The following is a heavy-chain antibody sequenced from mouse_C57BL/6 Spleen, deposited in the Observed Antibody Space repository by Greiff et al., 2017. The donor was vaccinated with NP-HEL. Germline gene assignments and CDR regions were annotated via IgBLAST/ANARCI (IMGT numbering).Heavy chain of an antibody. CDR1: GFNIKDYY. D-gene: IGHD1-1*01. V-gene: IGHV14-1*01. J-gene: IGHJ1*03. CDR3: TTSYYYGSSYDWYFDV. Sequence: VQLQQSGAELVRPGASVKLSCTASGFNIKDYYMHWVKQRPEQGLEWIGRIDPEDGDTEYAPKFQGKATMTADTSSNTAYLQLSSLTSEDTAVYYCTTSYYYGSSYDWYFDVWGTGTTVTVSS. CDR2: IDPEDGDT.